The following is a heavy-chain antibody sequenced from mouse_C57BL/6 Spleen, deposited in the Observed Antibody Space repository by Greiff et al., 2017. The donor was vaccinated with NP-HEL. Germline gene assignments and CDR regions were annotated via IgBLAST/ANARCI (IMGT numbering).Heavy chain of an antibody. D-gene: IGHD3-2*02. V-gene: IGHV14-2*01. Sequence: VQLQQSGAELVKPGASVKLSCTASGFNIKDYYMHWVKQRTEQGLEWIGRIDPEDGETKYASKFQGKATITADTSSNTAYLQLSSLTSEDTAVFYCARDSSFAYWGQGTLVTVSA. J-gene: IGHJ3*01. CDR1: GFNIKDYY. CDR2: IDPEDGET. CDR3: ARDSSFAY.